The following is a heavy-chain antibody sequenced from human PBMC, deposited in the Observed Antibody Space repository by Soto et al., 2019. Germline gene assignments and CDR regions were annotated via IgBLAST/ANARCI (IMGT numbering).Heavy chain of an antibody. V-gene: IGHV1-2*02. Sequence: AASVKVSCKTSGYTFTGYYIHWVRQAPGQGLEWMGWINPNSGGTNYAQNFQGRVTMTRDTSISTAYMDLIGLRSDDTAVYYCARTTQLWTPGGWFDPWGQGTLVTVSS. D-gene: IGHD5-18*01. J-gene: IGHJ5*02. CDR3: ARTTQLWTPGGWFDP. CDR1: GYTFTGYY. CDR2: INPNSGGT.